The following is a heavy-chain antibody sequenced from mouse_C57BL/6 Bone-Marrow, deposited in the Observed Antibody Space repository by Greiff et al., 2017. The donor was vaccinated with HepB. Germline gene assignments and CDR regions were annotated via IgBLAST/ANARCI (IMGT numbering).Heavy chain of an antibody. CDR3: AREDPNNYFDY. CDR1: GYSITSGYY. J-gene: IGHJ2*01. D-gene: IGHD4-1*01. V-gene: IGHV3-6*01. CDR2: ISYDGSN. Sequence: ESGPGLVKPSQSLSLTCSVTGYSITSGYYWNWIRQFPGNKLEWMGYISYDGSNNYNPSLKNRISITRDTSKNQFFLKLNSVTTEDTATYYCAREDPNNYFDYWGQGTTLTVSS.